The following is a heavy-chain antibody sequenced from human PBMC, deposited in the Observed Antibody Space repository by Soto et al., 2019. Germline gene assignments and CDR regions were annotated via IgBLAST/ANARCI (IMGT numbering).Heavy chain of an antibody. V-gene: IGHV3-49*03. CDR2: IKSKADGGTT. J-gene: IGHJ6*03. Sequence: GGSLRLSCTASGFTFGDYAMSWFRQAPGKGLEWVGFIKSKADGGTTEYAASVKGRFTISRDDSKNTLYLQMNSLKTEDTAVYYFITWVDARGYYYYYMDVWGKGTTVTVSS. D-gene: IGHD2-8*01. CDR1: GFTFGDYA. CDR3: ITWVDARGYYYYYMDV.